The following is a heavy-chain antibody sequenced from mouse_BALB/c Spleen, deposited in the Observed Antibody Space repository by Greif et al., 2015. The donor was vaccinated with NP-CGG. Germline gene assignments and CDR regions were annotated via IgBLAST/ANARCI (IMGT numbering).Heavy chain of an antibody. CDR2: IYPGDGDT. Sequence: QVQLQQSGAELVRPGSTVKISCKASGYAFSSYWMNWVKQRPGQGHEWIGQIYPGDGDTNYNGKFKGKATLTADKSSSTAYMQLSSLTSEDSAVYFCARDSYRYDRNYAMDYWGQGTSVTVSS. CDR1: GYAFSSYW. J-gene: IGHJ4*01. V-gene: IGHV1-80*01. D-gene: IGHD2-14*01. CDR3: ARDSYRYDRNYAMDY.